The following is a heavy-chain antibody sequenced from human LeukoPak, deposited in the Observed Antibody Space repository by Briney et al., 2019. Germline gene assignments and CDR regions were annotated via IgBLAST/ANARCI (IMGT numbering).Heavy chain of an antibody. J-gene: IGHJ2*01. D-gene: IGHD6-13*01. V-gene: IGHV4-34*01. Sequence: SETLSLTCAVYGGSFSGYYWSWIRQPPGKGLEWIGEINHSGSTNYNPPLKSRVTISVDTSKNQFSLKLSSVTAADTAVYYCARHLGSRNWYFDLWGRGTLVTVSS. CDR2: INHSGST. CDR3: ARHLGSRNWYFDL. CDR1: GGSFSGYY.